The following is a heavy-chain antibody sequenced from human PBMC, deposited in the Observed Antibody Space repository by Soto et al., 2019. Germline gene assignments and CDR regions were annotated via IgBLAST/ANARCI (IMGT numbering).Heavy chain of an antibody. J-gene: IGHJ5*02. CDR1: GYTFTDLD. CDR2: MHPTSGDT. V-gene: IGHV1-8*01. CDR3: ARPTGYSSHFDP. D-gene: IGHD6-13*01. Sequence: QVQLVQSGAEVRQPGASVKVSCKTSGYTFTDLDINWVRQATGQGLEWMGWMHPTSGDTGYAQNFQGRVTMTRDISISTAYMELNSLRYEDTAFYYCARPTGYSSHFDPWGQGTLVTVSS.